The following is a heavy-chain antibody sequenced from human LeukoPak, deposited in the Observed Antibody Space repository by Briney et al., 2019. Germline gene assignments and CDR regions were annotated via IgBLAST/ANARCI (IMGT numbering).Heavy chain of an antibody. V-gene: IGHV4-34*01. CDR1: GGSFSGYY. J-gene: IGHJ5*02. CDR2: INHSGST. Sequence: SETLSLTCAVYGGSFSGYYWSCIRQPPGKGLEWIGEINHSGSTNYNPSLKSRVTISVDTSKNQFSLKLSSVTAADTAVYYCARVHRYSGSWERGKMNWFDPWGQGTLVTVSS. D-gene: IGHD6-13*01. CDR3: ARVHRYSGSWERGKMNWFDP.